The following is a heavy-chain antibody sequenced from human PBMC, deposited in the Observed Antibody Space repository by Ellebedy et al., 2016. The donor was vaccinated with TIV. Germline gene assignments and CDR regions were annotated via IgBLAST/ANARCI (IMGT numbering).Heavy chain of an antibody. CDR2: ITNTGSTT. D-gene: IGHD1-26*01. V-gene: IGHV3-11*01. CDR1: GFIISGDW. J-gene: IGHJ4*02. Sequence: PGGSLRLSCAASGFIISGDWMSWVRQAPGKGLEWVSYITNTGSTTYYADSVKGRFTVARDNAKNSLYLQMNSLRAEDTAVYYCTRVKLGAPTRCFDYWGQGALVTVSS. CDR3: TRVKLGAPTRCFDY.